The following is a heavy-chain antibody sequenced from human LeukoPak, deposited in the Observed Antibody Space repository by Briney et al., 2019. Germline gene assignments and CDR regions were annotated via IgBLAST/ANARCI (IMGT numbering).Heavy chain of an antibody. CDR2: INPDESDT. D-gene: IGHD2-2*01. Sequence: SGGSLRLSCAASGFTFSSYSMNWVRQAPGKGLEWVSRINPDESDTTSADSVKGRFTISRDNAKNTLFLQMNSLRAEDTAVYYCARDMRSSTSSHFDYWGQGTLVTVSS. V-gene: IGHV3-74*01. J-gene: IGHJ4*02. CDR1: GFTFSSYS. CDR3: ARDMRSSTSSHFDY.